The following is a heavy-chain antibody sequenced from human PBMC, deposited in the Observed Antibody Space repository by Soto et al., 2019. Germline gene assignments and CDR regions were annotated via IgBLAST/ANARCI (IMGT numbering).Heavy chain of an antibody. CDR1: GFSLTTSGVG. CDR3: AHRNYDLGAFDI. CDR2: IYWDDDK. D-gene: IGHD1-7*01. V-gene: IGHV2-5*02. Sequence: QITLKESGPPLVKPTQTLTLTCTFSGFSLTTSGVGVGWIRQPPGKALEWLALIYWDDDKRYSPSLKSRLTISKDTSKNQVVLTMTNMDPVDTATYYCAHRNYDLGAFDIWGQGTMVTVSS. J-gene: IGHJ3*02.